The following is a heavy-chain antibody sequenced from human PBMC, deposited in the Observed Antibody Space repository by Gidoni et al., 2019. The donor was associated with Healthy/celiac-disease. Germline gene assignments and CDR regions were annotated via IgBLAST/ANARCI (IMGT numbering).Heavy chain of an antibody. CDR2: ISSSSSYI. D-gene: IGHD6-13*01. Sequence: EVQLVESGGGLVKPGGSLCLSWAASGFTFGSFRMTWVLQAPGKGLEWVSSISSSSSYIYYADSVKGRFTISRDNAKNSLYLQRNSLRAEDTAVYYCARDREFSSWYPDLGSWYESRHPIDYWGQGTLVTVSS. J-gene: IGHJ4*02. CDR1: GFTFGSFR. CDR3: ARDREFSSWYPDLGSWYESRHPIDY. V-gene: IGHV3-21*01.